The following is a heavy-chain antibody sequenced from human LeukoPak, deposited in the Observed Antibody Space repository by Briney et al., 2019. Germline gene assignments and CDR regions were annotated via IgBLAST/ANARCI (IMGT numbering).Heavy chain of an antibody. CDR1: GYTLTSYA. CDR3: ARTTAMVTIFDY. CDR2: INAGNGNT. Sequence: ASVKVSCKASGYTLTSYAMHWVRQAPGQGLEWMGWINAGNGNTKYSQKFQGRVTITRDTSASTAYMELSSLRSEDTAVYYCARTTAMVTIFDYWGQGTLVTVSS. D-gene: IGHD5-18*01. V-gene: IGHV1-3*01. J-gene: IGHJ4*02.